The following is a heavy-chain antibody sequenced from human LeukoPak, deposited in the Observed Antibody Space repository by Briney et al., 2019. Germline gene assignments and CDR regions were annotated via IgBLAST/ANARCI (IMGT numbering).Heavy chain of an antibody. J-gene: IGHJ6*03. Sequence: PSETLSLTCSVSGGSISSYYWSWIRQPAGKGLEWIGRIYTSGSTNYNPSLKSRVTMSVDTSKNQFSLKLSSVTAADTAVYYCAREYYDFWSGPRDYYYMDVWGKGTTVTVSS. CDR3: AREYYDFWSGPRDYYYMDV. CDR2: IYTSGST. V-gene: IGHV4-4*07. D-gene: IGHD3-3*01. CDR1: GGSISSYY.